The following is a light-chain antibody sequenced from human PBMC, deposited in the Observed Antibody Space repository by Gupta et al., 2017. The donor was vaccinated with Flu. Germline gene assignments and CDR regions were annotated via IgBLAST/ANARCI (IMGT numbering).Light chain of an antibody. CDR2: RTN. CDR3: AAWDDSLNAKV. V-gene: IGLV1-44*01. J-gene: IGLJ2*01. Sequence: QSVLTQPPSTSGTPGQRLTIPCSGRSSHIGGNNVNCYQQLTEPAPKVVIYRTNQRPSGVPDRFSGSKSGTSASLAISGLRSADEADYYCAAWDDSLNAKVFGGGTKLTVL. CDR1: SSHIGGNN.